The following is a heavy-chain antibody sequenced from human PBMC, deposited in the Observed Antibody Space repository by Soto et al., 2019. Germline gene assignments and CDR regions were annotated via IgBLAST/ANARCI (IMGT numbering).Heavy chain of an antibody. J-gene: IGHJ4*02. CDR3: ARERTMVRGVIIRYFDY. CDR1: GYTFTSYG. V-gene: IGHV1-18*01. D-gene: IGHD3-10*01. CDR2: ISGYNGNT. Sequence: QVQLVQSGAEVKKPGASVKVSCKASGYTFTSYGISWVRQAPGQGLEWMGWISGYNGNTNYAQKLQGRVTMTTDTSTSTAYMELRSLRSDDTAVYYCARERTMVRGVIIRYFDYWGQGTLVTVSS.